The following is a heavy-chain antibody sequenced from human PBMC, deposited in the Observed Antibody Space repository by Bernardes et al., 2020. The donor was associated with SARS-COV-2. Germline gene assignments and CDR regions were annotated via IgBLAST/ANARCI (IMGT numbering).Heavy chain of an antibody. CDR1: GFTFSSYA. V-gene: IGHV3-23*01. CDR2: IGGSGGST. J-gene: IGHJ4*02. Sequence: GGSLRLSCAASGFTFSSYAMSWVRQAPGKGLEWVSDIGGSGGSTHYADSVKGRFTISRDNSKNTLYLQMNTLRAEDTAVYYCAKDGETCTRTTCYRAFDYWGQGTLVTVSS. D-gene: IGHD2-2*02. CDR3: AKDGETCTRTTCYRAFDY.